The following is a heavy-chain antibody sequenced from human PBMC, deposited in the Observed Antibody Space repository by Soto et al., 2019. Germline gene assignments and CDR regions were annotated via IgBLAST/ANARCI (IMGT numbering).Heavy chain of an antibody. Sequence: QVQLQESGPGLVKPSETLSLTCTVSGGSISNYYWNWIRQTPGKGLEWIGYNDYSGNTNYNPSLKGRAPRSVDTSKNLVSLNVSCVTDADSAVYYCRGARPSLQELDYWGQGTLVSVSS. CDR3: RGARPSLQELDY. CDR1: GGSISNYY. CDR2: NDYSGNT. V-gene: IGHV4-59*01. J-gene: IGHJ4*02. D-gene: IGHD4-4*01.